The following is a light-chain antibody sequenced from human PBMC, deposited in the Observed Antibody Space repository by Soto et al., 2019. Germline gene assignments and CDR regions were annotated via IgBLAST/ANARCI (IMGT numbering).Light chain of an antibody. J-gene: IGKJ4*01. CDR2: DAS. CDR1: QSVASY. V-gene: IGKV3-11*01. CDR3: QQRINWPLT. Sequence: IVLTQSPATLSLSPGERGTLSCRAGQSVASYLAWYQQKPGQAPRLLIYDASSRASGIPARFSGSGSGTDFSLTISSLEPEDFAVYYCQQRINWPLTGGGGTKVDIK.